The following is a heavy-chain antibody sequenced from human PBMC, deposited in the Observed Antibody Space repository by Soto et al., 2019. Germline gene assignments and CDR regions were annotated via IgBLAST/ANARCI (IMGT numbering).Heavy chain of an antibody. V-gene: IGHV1-2*04. CDR3: ARVTATSPDAWIDP. D-gene: IGHD4-4*01. CDR2: INPNSGST. CDR1: GYTFNDYF. Sequence: QVQLVQSGAEVKKPGASVNVSCRASGYTFNDYFLHWVRQAPGQGLEWMGWINPNSGSTHFAEKFEGLVTMTRDASITTVYLVINRLRSDDTAVYYCARVTATSPDAWIDPWGQGTLVTVSS. J-gene: IGHJ5*02.